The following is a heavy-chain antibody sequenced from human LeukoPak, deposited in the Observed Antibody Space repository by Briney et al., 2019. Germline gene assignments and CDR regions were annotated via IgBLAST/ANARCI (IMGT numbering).Heavy chain of an antibody. CDR3: ARESSTSRGWFDP. CDR1: GGSISSGGYY. Sequence: PSETLSLTCTVSGGSISSGGYYWSWIRQHPGKGLEWIGYIYYSGNTYYNPSLKSRVTISVDTSKNQFSLKLSSVTAADTAVYYCARESSTSRGWFDPWGQGTLVTVSS. CDR2: IYYSGNT. D-gene: IGHD2-2*01. V-gene: IGHV4-31*03. J-gene: IGHJ5*02.